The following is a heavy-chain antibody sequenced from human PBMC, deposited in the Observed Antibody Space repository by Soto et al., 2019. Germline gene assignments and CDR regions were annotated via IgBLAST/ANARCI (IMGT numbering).Heavy chain of an antibody. D-gene: IGHD5-12*01. CDR1: GFPFSSYG. CDR3: ARFNSGTYSYDY. Sequence: PGGSLRLSCAASGFPFSSYGMHWVRQAPGKGLQWVAVIPYDGSNKDYADSVKGRFIISRDNSKNSLYLQMNSLRAEDTAVFFCARFNSGTYSYDYWGQGTQVTV. J-gene: IGHJ4*02. CDR2: IPYDGSNK. V-gene: IGHV3-33*01.